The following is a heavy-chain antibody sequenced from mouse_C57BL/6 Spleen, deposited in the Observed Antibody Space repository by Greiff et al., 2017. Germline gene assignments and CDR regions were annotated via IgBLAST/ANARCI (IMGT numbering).Heavy chain of an antibody. J-gene: IGHJ1*03. CDR1: GFTFSDYY. CDR3: ARDTPYYYGSSYGYFDV. Sequence: EVKVVESEGGLVQPGSSMKLSCTASGFTFSDYYMAWVRQVPEKGLEWVANINYDGSSTYYLDSLKSRFIISRDNAKNILYLQMSSLKSEDTATYYCARDTPYYYGSSYGYFDVWGTGTTVTVSS. V-gene: IGHV5-16*01. D-gene: IGHD1-1*01. CDR2: INYDGSST.